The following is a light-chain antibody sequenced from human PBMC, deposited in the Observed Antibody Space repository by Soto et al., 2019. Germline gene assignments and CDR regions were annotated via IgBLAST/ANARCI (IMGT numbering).Light chain of an antibody. CDR3: QQYNNYPRT. V-gene: IGKV1-5*01. CDR1: ESIRTW. Sequence: IQMTQSLSTLSASIGDRVTITFLASESIRTWLAWYQHKPGKAPKFLIYDASTLESGVPSRFSGSGSGTEFTLTISSLQPDDFATYYCQQYNNYPRTFGQGTKVDIK. J-gene: IGKJ1*01. CDR2: DAS.